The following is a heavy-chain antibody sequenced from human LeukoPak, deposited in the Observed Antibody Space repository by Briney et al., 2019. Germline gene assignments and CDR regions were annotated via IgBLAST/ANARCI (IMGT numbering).Heavy chain of an antibody. CDR3: ARESPFGSSSYWFDP. CDR2: INPSGGST. J-gene: IGHJ5*02. D-gene: IGHD6-6*01. Sequence: ASVKVSCKASGYTFTSYYMHWVRQAPGQGLEWMGIINPSGGSTSYAQKFQGRVTMTRDTSISTAYMELSRLRSDDTAVYYCARESPFGSSSYWFDPWGQGTLVTVSS. V-gene: IGHV1-46*01. CDR1: GYTFTSYY.